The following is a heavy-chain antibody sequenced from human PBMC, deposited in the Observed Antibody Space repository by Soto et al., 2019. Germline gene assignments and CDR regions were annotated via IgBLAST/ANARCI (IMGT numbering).Heavy chain of an antibody. Sequence: PGGSLRLSCAASGFTFSSYAMNWVRQAPGKGLEWVSAISGAGNTFYAVSVQGRFTISRDNSKDTVYVQMDSLRAEDTAVYYCAKARTAADDFDYWGQGTRVTVAS. D-gene: IGHD6-13*01. CDR3: AKARTAADDFDY. CDR1: GFTFSSYA. CDR2: ISGAGNT. J-gene: IGHJ4*02. V-gene: IGHV3-23*01.